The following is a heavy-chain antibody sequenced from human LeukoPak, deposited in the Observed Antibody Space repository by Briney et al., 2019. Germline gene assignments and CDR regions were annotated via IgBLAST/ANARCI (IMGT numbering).Heavy chain of an antibody. D-gene: IGHD1-26*01. CDR2: IYYTGST. J-gene: IGHJ4*02. Sequence: SETLSLTCAVSGASISGSGYYLGWIRQPPGKGLEWIGNIYYTGSTYYNASLQSRVTISIDTSKNQFSLRLNSVTAADTAMYYCVRSGGYGLIDYWGQGTLVTVSS. CDR3: VRSGGYGLIDY. CDR1: GASISGSGYY. V-gene: IGHV4-39*01.